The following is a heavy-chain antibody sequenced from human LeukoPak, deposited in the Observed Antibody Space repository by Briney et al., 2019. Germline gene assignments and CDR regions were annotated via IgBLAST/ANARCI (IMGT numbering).Heavy chain of an antibody. Sequence: TLETLSLTCTVSGGSISTYYWSWIRQPPGKGLEWIGYIYNSGRTNYNPSLKSRVTISVDTSKNQFSLRLRSVTAADTAVYYCARTVGANWDLFDYWGQGTLVTVSS. CDR2: IYNSGRT. D-gene: IGHD7-27*01. V-gene: IGHV4-59*01. J-gene: IGHJ4*02. CDR1: GGSISTYY. CDR3: ARTVGANWDLFDY.